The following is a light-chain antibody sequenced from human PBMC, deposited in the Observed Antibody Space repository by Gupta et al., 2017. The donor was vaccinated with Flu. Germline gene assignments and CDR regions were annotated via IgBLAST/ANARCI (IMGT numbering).Light chain of an antibody. V-gene: IGKV3-11*01. CDR3: QQRRNGHPGIT. J-gene: IGKJ4*01. Sequence: EIVLTQSPATLSLSPGERATLSCRASQSVSSYLAWYQQKPGQAPRLLIYDASNRATGIPARFSGSGGGTDFNLTISSREPEDFAVYYCQQRRNGHPGITFGGGTKVEIK. CDR2: DAS. CDR1: QSVSSY.